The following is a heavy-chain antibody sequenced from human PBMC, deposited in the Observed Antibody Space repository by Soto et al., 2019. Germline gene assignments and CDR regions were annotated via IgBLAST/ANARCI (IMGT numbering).Heavy chain of an antibody. V-gene: IGHV3-30*18. Sequence: GFLRLSGAVAGFTLSDYGMHWVRHAPGKGLEWVAVVSYYGSYKYYADSVKGRFTVSRDLSGNTLFLQMNRLRLEDTAVYFCAKEMYPRTVLDSGSPWGEYWGQGTLVTVSS. D-gene: IGHD6-6*01. CDR2: VSYYGSYK. J-gene: IGHJ4*02. CDR1: GFTLSDYG. CDR3: AKEMYPRTVLDSGSPWGEY.